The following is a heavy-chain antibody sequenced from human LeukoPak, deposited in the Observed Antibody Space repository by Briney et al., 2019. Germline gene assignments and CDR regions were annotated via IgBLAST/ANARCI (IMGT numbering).Heavy chain of an antibody. CDR3: ARGFPNRYYYDSSGFYGYYFEY. D-gene: IGHD3-22*01. Sequence: GASVKVSCKASGYTFTSYGISWVRQAPGQGLEWMGWISGYNGNTNYAQKLQGRVTMTTDTSTSTAYMELRSLRSDDTAVYYCARGFPNRYYYDSSGFYGYYFEYWGQGTLVTVSS. CDR1: GYTFTSYG. J-gene: IGHJ4*02. CDR2: ISGYNGNT. V-gene: IGHV1-18*01.